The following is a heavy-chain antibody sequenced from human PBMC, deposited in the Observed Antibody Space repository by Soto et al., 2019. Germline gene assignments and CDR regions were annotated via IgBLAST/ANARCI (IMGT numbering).Heavy chain of an antibody. V-gene: IGHV3-23*01. J-gene: IGHJ4*02. D-gene: IGHD4-17*01. CDR1: GFTFTYSA. CDR3: AKDPTVTRFYYFDY. CDR2: LGATGGST. Sequence: PGGSLRLSCAASGFTFTYSAMSWVRQAPGKGLEWVSALGATGGSTYYADSVKGRFTISGDNSRTTLFLQMNSLRAEDTAVYYCAKDPTVTRFYYFDYWGQGTLVTVSS.